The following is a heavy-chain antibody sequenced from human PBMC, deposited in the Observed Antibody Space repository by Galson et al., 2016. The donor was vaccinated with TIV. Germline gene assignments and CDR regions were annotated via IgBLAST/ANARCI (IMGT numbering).Heavy chain of an antibody. D-gene: IGHD6-6*01. CDR3: ARRGSSSGAFDF. V-gene: IGHV4-39*01. CDR1: GGSITRGLNF. J-gene: IGHJ4*02. Sequence: SETLSLTCSVSGGSITRGLNFWAWIRQSPGKGLAWIGHVYYSGTTYYHPFLESRVTISVDTSENQFSLSLTSVTAADTALYFCARRGSSSGAFDFWGQGILVTVSS. CDR2: VYYSGTT.